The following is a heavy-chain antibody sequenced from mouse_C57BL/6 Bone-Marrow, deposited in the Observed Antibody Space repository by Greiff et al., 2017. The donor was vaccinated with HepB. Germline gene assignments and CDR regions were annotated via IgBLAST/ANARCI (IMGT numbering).Heavy chain of an antibody. Sequence: EVQLQQSGAELVRPGASVKLSCTASGFNIKDDYMHWVKQRPEQGLEWIGWIDPENGDTESASKFQGKATITADTSSNTASLQLSSLTSEDTAVYYCTTYYYGSSPYYAMDYWGQGTSVTVSS. D-gene: IGHD1-1*01. V-gene: IGHV14-4*01. CDR3: TTYYYGSSPYYAMDY. CDR1: GFNIKDDY. J-gene: IGHJ4*01. CDR2: IDPENGDT.